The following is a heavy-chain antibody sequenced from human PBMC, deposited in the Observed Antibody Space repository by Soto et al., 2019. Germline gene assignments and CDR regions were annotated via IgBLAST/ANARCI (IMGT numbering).Heavy chain of an antibody. CDR3: ARENYDFWSGYYPNWFDP. J-gene: IGHJ5*02. CDR1: GFTFSSYS. D-gene: IGHD3-3*01. V-gene: IGHV3-48*02. CDR2: ISSSSSTI. Sequence: GGSLRLSCAASGFTFSSYSMNWVRQAPGKGLEWVSYISSSSSTIYYADSVKGRFTISRDNAKNSLYLQMNSLRDEDTAVYYCARENYDFWSGYYPNWFDPWGQGTLVTVSS.